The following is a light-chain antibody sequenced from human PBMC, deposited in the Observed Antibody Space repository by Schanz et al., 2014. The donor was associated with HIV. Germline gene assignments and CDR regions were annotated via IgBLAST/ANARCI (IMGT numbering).Light chain of an antibody. CDR2: TND. J-gene: IGLJ1*01. CDR1: SSNVGAGFD. V-gene: IGLV1-40*01. CDR3: QSYDSSLKSYV. Sequence: QSVLTQPPSVSGAPGQRVTIPCSGSSSNVGAGFDVHWYQQALGKAPTLLIYTNDNRPSGVPDRYSGSKSGTSASLAITGLQAEDEDDYYGQSYDSSLKSYVFGSGTKLTVL.